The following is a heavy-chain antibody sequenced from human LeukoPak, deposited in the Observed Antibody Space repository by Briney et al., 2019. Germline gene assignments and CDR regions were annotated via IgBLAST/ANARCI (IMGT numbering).Heavy chain of an antibody. CDR2: INPSGGST. CDR1: GYIFTSYY. J-gene: IGHJ5*02. V-gene: IGHV1-46*01. CDR3: ARDRGEKLANNWFDP. D-gene: IGHD6-13*01. Sequence: ASVKVSCKAYGYIFTSYYMHWVRQAPGQGLEWMGIINPSGGSTSYAQKFQGRVTMTRDTSTSTVYMELSSLRSEDTAVYYCARDRGEKLANNWFDPWGQGTLVTVSS.